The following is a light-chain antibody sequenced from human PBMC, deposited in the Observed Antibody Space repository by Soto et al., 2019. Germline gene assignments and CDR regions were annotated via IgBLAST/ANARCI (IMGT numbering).Light chain of an antibody. Sequence: EIVMTQSPATLSVSPGESATLSCRDSQSVSSSLAWYQHKPGQPPRLLIYGASTRATGIPASFSGSGSGTEFTLTISSLQSEDFAVYYCQQYYKWPLTFGGGAKVEIK. CDR1: QSVSSS. J-gene: IGKJ4*01. V-gene: IGKV3-15*01. CDR3: QQYYKWPLT. CDR2: GAS.